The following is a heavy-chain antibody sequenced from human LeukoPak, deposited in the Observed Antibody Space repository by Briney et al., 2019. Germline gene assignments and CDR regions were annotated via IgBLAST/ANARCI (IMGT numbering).Heavy chain of an antibody. CDR1: GGTFNSYP. CDR3: ARVGYSRRGGVFDY. D-gene: IGHD6-13*01. CDR2: IIPIFGTA. Sequence: ASVKVSCKASGGTFNSYPISWVRQAPGQGLEWMGGIIPIFGTANYAQKFQGRVTITADKSTSTAYMELSSLRSEDTAVYYCARVGYSRRGGVFDYWGQGTLVTVSS. J-gene: IGHJ4*02. V-gene: IGHV1-69*06.